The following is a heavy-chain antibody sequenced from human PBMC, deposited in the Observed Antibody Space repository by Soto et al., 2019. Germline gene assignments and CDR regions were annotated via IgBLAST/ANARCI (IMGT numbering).Heavy chain of an antibody. J-gene: IGHJ6*02. Sequence: QVQLVQSGAEVKKPGSSVKVSCKASGGTFNTFAISWVRQAPGQGFEWLGGIIPIFRTPDYAQKFQCRVTMTRNTSITTAYMEPSSLRSEDTAVYYCAREISYGLDVWGQGTTVTVSS. CDR1: GGTFNTFA. CDR2: IIPIFRTP. V-gene: IGHV1-69*05. CDR3: AREISYGLDV.